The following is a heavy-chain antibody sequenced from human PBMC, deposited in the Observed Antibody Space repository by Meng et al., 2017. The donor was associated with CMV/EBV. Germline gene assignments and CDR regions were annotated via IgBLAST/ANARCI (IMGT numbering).Heavy chain of an antibody. V-gene: IGHV3-7*04. J-gene: IGHJ4*02. CDR2: IKQDGSEK. Sequence: GESLKISCAASGFTFSSYWMSWVRQAPGKGLEWVANIKQDGSEKYYVDSVKGRFTISRDNAKNSLYLQMNSLRAEDTAVYYCARVSIAARLREYYFDYWGQGTLVTAPQ. CDR1: GFTFSSYW. D-gene: IGHD6-6*01. CDR3: ARVSIAARLREYYFDY.